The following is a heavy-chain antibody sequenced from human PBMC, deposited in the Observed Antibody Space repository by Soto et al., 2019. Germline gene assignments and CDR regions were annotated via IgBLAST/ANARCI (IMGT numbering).Heavy chain of an antibody. CDR1: GYTFTRYG. J-gene: IGHJ6*02. Sequence: QVQLVQSGAAVKKPGASVKVSFKASGYTFTRYGISWVRQAPGQGLEWLGWIRAYNGNTNYAQTLQGRVTLTTDTSTRTAYMELRSLRADDTAVYYGARDLPKMDVWGQGTTVTVSS. CDR3: ARDLPKMDV. V-gene: IGHV1-18*01. CDR2: IRAYNGNT.